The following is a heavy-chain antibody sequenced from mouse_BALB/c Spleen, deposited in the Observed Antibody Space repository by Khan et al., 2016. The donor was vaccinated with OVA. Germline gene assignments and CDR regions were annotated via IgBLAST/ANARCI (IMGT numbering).Heavy chain of an antibody. V-gene: IGHV5-12*02. J-gene: IGHJ3*01. CDR1: GFTFSDYY. Sequence: EVELVESGGGLVQPAGSLKLSCATSGFTFSDYYMYWVRQPPEKRLEWVAYISHGGGNTYYADTVKGRFTISRDNAKNTLYLQMRRLKSEDTVMYYCARHDHDGIAYWGQGTLVTVSA. D-gene: IGHD2-4*01. CDR2: ISHGGGNT. CDR3: ARHDHDGIAY.